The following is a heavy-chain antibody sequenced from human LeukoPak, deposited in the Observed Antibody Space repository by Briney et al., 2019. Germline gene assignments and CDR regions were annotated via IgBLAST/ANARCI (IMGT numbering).Heavy chain of an antibody. J-gene: IGHJ4*02. Sequence: PSETLSLTCAVSGGSISSSNWWSWVRQPPGKGLEWIGEIYHSGSTNYNPSLKSRVTISVDKSKNQFSLKLSSVTAADTAVYYCARGDNYGPPGYFDYWGQGTLVTVSS. V-gene: IGHV4-4*02. D-gene: IGHD5-18*01. CDR1: GGSISSSNW. CDR2: IYHSGST. CDR3: ARGDNYGPPGYFDY.